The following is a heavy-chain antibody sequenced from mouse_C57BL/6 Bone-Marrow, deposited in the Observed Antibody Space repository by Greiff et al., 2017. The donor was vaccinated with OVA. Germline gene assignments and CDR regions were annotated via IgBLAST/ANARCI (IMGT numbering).Heavy chain of an antibody. D-gene: IGHD2-3*01. CDR1: GYTFTNYW. CDR3: ARVGWLLRGWAMDY. Sequence: VQLQESGAELVRPGTSVKMSCKASGYTFTNYWIGWAKQRPGHGLEWIGDIYPGGGYPNYNEKFKGKATLTADKSSSTAYMQFSSLTSDDSAIYYCARVGWLLRGWAMDYWGQGTSVTVSS. V-gene: IGHV1-63*01. J-gene: IGHJ4*01. CDR2: IYPGGGYP.